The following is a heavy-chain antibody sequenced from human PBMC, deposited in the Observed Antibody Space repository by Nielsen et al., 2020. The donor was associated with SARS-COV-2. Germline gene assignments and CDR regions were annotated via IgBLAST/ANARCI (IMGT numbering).Heavy chain of an antibody. CDR1: GFTFSSYG. D-gene: IGHD6-13*01. Sequence: LSLTCAASGFTFSSYGMHWVRQAPGKGLEWVTIIWSDGSNQYYPDSVKGRFTISRDNSKNTLYLQMNTLRAEDTAVYYCARGFWGGSWYGYWGQGTLVTVSS. CDR2: IWSDGSNQ. V-gene: IGHV3-33*01. J-gene: IGHJ4*02. CDR3: ARGFWGGSWYGY.